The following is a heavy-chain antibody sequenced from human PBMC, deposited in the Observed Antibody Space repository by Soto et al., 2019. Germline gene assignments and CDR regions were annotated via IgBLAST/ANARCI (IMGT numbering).Heavy chain of an antibody. J-gene: IGHJ4*01. CDR1: GFTFSNYA. CDR2: ISGSDGST. D-gene: IGHD2-15*01. V-gene: IGHV3-23*01. CDR3: AQGDITSPAAYYFDF. Sequence: EVQLLESGGGLVQPGGSLRLSCATSGFTFSNYAMSWVRQAPGKGLEWVSAISGSDGSTYYADSVKGRFTISRDNYKKTLYLQLNGLRAEDTAVYYCAQGDITSPAAYYFDFWGHGTQVIVSS.